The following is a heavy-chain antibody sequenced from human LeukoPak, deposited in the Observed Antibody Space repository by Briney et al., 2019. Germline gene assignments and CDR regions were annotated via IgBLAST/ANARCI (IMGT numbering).Heavy chain of an antibody. Sequence: ASVKVSCKASGGTFSSYGISWVRQAPGQGLEWMGRIIPIFGISNYAQKFQARVTITADKSTSTAYMELSSLRSEDTAVYYCAGSRYYDSSAYPHDGGFDYWGQGTLVTVSS. J-gene: IGHJ4*02. V-gene: IGHV1-69*04. CDR3: AGSRYYDSSAYPHDGGFDY. CDR1: GGTFSSYG. D-gene: IGHD3-22*01. CDR2: IIPIFGIS.